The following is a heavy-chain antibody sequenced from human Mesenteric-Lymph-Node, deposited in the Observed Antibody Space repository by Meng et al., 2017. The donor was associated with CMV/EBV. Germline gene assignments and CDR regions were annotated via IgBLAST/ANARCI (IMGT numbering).Heavy chain of an antibody. Sequence: GGSLRLSCVASGFTFSRHWMHWVRQAPGKGLMWVSRINSDGTSTTYADSVKGRFTISRDNAKNTLFLQMNSLRPEDTAVYYCARYRVGGTHYDYWGQGTLVTVSS. V-gene: IGHV3-74*01. D-gene: IGHD1-26*01. J-gene: IGHJ4*02. CDR2: INSDGTST. CDR1: GFTFSRHW. CDR3: ARYRVGGTHYDY.